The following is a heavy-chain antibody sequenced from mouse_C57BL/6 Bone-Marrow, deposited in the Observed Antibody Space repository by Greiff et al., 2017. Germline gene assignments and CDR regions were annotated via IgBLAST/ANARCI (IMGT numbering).Heavy chain of an antibody. J-gene: IGHJ2*01. CDR2: IYPGSGNT. Sequence: VKLQESGAELVRPGASVKLSCKASGYTFTDYYINWVKQRPGQGLEWIARIYPGSGNTYYNEKFKGKATLTAEKSSSTAYMQLSSLTSEDSAVYFCALMPFDYWGQGTTLTVSS. CDR3: ALMPFDY. V-gene: IGHV1-76*01. CDR1: GYTFTDYY.